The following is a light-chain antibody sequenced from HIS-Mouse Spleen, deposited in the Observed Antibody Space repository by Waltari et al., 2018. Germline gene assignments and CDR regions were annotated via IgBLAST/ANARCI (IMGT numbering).Light chain of an antibody. J-gene: IGLJ2*01. CDR1: SSDVGGYNY. V-gene: IGLV2-8*01. Sequence: QSALTQPPSASGSPGQSVTISCTGTSSDVGGYNYVSWYQQHPGKAPKLMIYEVSQRPSGVPDRVSASKSGNTASLTVSGLQAEDEADYYCSSYAGSNNLVFGGGTKLTVL. CDR3: SSYAGSNNLV. CDR2: EVS.